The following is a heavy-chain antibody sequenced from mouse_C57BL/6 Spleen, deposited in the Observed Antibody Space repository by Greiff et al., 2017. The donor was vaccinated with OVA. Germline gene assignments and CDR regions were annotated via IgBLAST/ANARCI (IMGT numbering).Heavy chain of an antibody. Sequence: VQLQQSGAELVKPGASVKISCKASGYAFSSYWMNWVKQRPGKGLEWIGQIYPGDGDTNYNGKFKGKATLTADKSSSTAYMQLSSLTSEDSAVYFCARSSIYYGNYGGYAMDYWGQGTSVTVSS. D-gene: IGHD2-1*01. CDR3: ARSSIYYGNYGGYAMDY. CDR1: GYAFSSYW. J-gene: IGHJ4*01. V-gene: IGHV1-80*01. CDR2: IYPGDGDT.